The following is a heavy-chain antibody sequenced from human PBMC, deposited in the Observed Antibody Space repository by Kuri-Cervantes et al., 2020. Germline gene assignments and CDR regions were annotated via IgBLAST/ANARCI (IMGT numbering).Heavy chain of an antibody. D-gene: IGHD6-6*01. CDR1: GFTFSSYA. Sequence: GGSLRLSCAASGFTFSSYAMSWVRQAPWKGLEWVSAISGSGGSTYYADSVKGRFTISRDNAKNSLYLQMNSLRDEDTAVYYCARDSNWSLEYWGQGTLDTVSS. J-gene: IGHJ4*02. CDR3: ARDSNWSLEY. CDR2: ISGSGGST. V-gene: IGHV3-23*01.